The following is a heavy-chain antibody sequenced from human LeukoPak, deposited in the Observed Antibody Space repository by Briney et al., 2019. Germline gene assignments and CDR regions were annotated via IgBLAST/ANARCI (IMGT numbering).Heavy chain of an antibody. CDR3: ARLKDDTTCFDH. D-gene: IGHD3-22*01. CDR1: GFTFSSIA. J-gene: IGHJ4*02. V-gene: IGHV3-23*01. Sequence: GGSLRLSCAASGFTFSSIAMSWVRQAPGKGLEWVSTISGSGGGTYYADSVKGRFTISRDNAKKSLYLQMNSLRGDDTAVYYCARLKDDTTCFDHWGQGTLVTVSS. CDR2: ISGSGGGT.